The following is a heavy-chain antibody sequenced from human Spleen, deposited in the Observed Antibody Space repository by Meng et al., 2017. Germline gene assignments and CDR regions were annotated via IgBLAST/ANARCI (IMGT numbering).Heavy chain of an antibody. J-gene: IGHJ5*02. D-gene: IGHD6-6*01. Sequence: QVPLVWSGPGLVGPSGTLALTCAVSGGSISSSNWWSWLRQPPGKGLEWIGEMYHTGSPNYNPSLKSRVTFSVDKSKNEFSLKLSSVTAADTAVYYCARVGGGSSSFFWFDPWGQGTLVTVSS. V-gene: IGHV4-4*02. CDR3: ARVGGGSSSFFWFDP. CDR1: GGSISSSNW. CDR2: MYHTGSP.